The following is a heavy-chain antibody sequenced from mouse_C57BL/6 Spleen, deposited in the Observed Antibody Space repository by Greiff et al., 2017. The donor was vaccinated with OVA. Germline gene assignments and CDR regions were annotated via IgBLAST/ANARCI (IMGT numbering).Heavy chain of an antibody. CDR2: INPNNGGT. CDR3: ARPSYDYDPFAY. V-gene: IGHV1-18*01. D-gene: IGHD2-4*01. CDR1: GYTFTDYN. Sequence: EVQLQQSGPELVKPGASVKIPCKASGYTFTDYNMDWVKQSHGKSLEWIGDINPNNGGTIYNQKFKGKATLTVDKSSSTAYMELRSLTSEDTAVYYCARPSYDYDPFAYWGQGTLVTVAA. J-gene: IGHJ3*01.